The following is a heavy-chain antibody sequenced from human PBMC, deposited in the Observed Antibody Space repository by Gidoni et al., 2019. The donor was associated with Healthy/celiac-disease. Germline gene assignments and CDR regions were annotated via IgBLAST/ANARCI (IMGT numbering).Heavy chain of an antibody. CDR2: ISSSSSYI. CDR1: GFTFSSYS. Sequence: EVQLVESGGGLVKPGGSLRLSCAASGFTFSSYSMNWVRQAPGKGLEWVSSISSSSSYIYYADSVKGRFTISRDNAKNSLYLQMNSLRAEDTAVYYCARDLPYDSSVRGLVSADYWGQGTLVTVSS. J-gene: IGHJ4*02. V-gene: IGHV3-21*01. D-gene: IGHD3-22*01. CDR3: ARDLPYDSSVRGLVSADY.